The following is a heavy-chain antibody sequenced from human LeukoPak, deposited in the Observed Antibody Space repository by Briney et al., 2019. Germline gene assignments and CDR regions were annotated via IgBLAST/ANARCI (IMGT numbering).Heavy chain of an antibody. CDR3: ARDRYGGYDGFGAFDI. CDR2: IYYSGST. CDR1: GGSISSYY. V-gene: IGHV4-59*01. D-gene: IGHD5-12*01. J-gene: IGHJ3*02. Sequence: SETLSLTCTVSGGSISSYYWSWIRQPPGKGLEWIGYIYYSGSTNYNPSLKSRVTISVDTSKNQFSLKLSSVTAADTAVYYCARDRYGGYDGFGAFDIWGQGTMVTVSS.